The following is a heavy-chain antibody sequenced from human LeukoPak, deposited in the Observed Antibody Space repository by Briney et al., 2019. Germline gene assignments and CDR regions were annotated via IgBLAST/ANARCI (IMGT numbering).Heavy chain of an antibody. J-gene: IGHJ4*02. CDR2: ISSDGSIT. V-gene: IGHV3-74*01. D-gene: IGHD3-10*01. Sequence: PGGSLRLSCAASGFTFSTYWMHWVRQAPGKGLVWVSRISSDGSITGYADSVKGRFTTSRDNAENTLYLQMNSLRAEDTAVYYCARHLNYYLDYWGQGTLVTVSS. CDR1: GFTFSTYW. CDR3: ARHLNYYLDY.